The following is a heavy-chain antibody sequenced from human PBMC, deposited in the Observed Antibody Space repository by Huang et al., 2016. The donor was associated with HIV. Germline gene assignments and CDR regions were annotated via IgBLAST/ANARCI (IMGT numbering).Heavy chain of an antibody. Sequence: QVHLVESGGGVVQPGRSLRLSCAASGFTFSGYGMHWVRQAPGKGRGWVSVITFDGKKKYYADSVRGHFTVSRDNSQNTVSLQMNTLRAEDTAVYYCAKDNDLYYFDYWGQGTLVTVSS. J-gene: IGHJ4*02. CDR3: AKDNDLYYFDY. CDR1: GFTFSGYG. D-gene: IGHD1-1*01. V-gene: IGHV3-30*18. CDR2: ITFDGKKK.